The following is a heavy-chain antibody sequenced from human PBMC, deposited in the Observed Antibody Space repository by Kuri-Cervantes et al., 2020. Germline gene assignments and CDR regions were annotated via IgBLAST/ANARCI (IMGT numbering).Heavy chain of an antibody. Sequence: GESLKISCAGSGFTFSTYAMGWVRQAPGKGLEWVSGIDISGGGTYYADSVQGRFTISRDNSKNTLYLQVNSLRPEDTAVYYCSKDRPAYSSGWFLGGFDYWGQGTLVTVSS. CDR2: IDISGGGT. V-gene: IGHV3-23*05. CDR3: SKDRPAYSSGWFLGGFDY. D-gene: IGHD6-19*01. CDR1: GFTFSTYA. J-gene: IGHJ4*02.